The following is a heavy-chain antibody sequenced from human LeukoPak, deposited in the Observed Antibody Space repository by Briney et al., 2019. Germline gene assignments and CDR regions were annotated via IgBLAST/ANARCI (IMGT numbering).Heavy chain of an antibody. D-gene: IGHD4-11*01. CDR2: IWSDATNM. CDR3: AKDAQGGFDYSNSLES. V-gene: IGHV3-33*06. J-gene: IGHJ5*01. Sequence: GRSLRLSCTTSGFTFSHYGMHWVRQAPGKGLEWVAVIWSDATNMYYGDSVKGRFTISRDNSKNTIYLQMNSLRVEDTAVYYCAKDAQGGFDYSNSLESWGQGTLVTVSS. CDR1: GFTFSHYG.